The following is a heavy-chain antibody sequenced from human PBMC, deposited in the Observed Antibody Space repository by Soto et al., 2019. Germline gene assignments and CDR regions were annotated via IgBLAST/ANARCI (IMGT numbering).Heavy chain of an antibody. V-gene: IGHV1-69*01. Sequence: QVQLVQSGAEVKKPGSSVKVSCKASGGTFSSYAISWARQAPGQGLEWMGGIIPIFGTANYAQKFQGRVTITADEATSTAYVELSSMRSEDTAVYYCARGFLTVTTHFDYWGQGTLVTVSS. CDR2: IIPIFGTA. D-gene: IGHD4-17*01. J-gene: IGHJ4*02. CDR1: GGTFSSYA. CDR3: ARGFLTVTTHFDY.